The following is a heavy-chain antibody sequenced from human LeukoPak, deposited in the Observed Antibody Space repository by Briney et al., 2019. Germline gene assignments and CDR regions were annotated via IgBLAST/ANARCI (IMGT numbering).Heavy chain of an antibody. CDR2: INHSGST. CDR3: ARISSRYSSSWYRGDY. D-gene: IGHD6-13*01. Sequence: PSETLSLTCTVSGGSISSYYWSWIRQPPGKGLEWIGEINHSGSTNYNPSLKSRVTISVDTSKNQFSLKLSSVTAADTAVYYCARISSRYSSSWYRGDYWGQGTLVTVSS. V-gene: IGHV4-34*01. J-gene: IGHJ4*02. CDR1: GGSISSYY.